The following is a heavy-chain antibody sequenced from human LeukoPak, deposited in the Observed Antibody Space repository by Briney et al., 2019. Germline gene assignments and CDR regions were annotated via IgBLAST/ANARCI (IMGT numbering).Heavy chain of an antibody. J-gene: IGHJ4*02. Sequence: GGSLRLSCAASGFTFSSYSMNWVRQAPGKRLEWVSSISSSSSYIYYADSVKGRFTISRDNAKNSLYLQMNSLRAEDTAVYYCARDHHSSSSYFDYWGQGTLVTVSS. D-gene: IGHD6-6*01. V-gene: IGHV3-21*01. CDR3: ARDHHSSSSYFDY. CDR1: GFTFSSYS. CDR2: ISSSSSYI.